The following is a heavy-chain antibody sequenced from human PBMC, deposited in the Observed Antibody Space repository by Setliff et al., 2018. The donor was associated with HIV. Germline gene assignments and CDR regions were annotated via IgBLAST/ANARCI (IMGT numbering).Heavy chain of an antibody. CDR3: ARSPGVATITIFDY. Sequence: PSETLSLTCTVSGGSISSGRNYWSWIRQTAGKGLEWIGRIYTSGSTNYNPSLKSRDTISVDTSKNQVSLKLSSVTAADTAVYYCARSPGVATITIFDYWGQGTLVTVSS. D-gene: IGHD5-12*01. V-gene: IGHV4-61*02. J-gene: IGHJ4*02. CDR1: GGSISSGRNY. CDR2: IYTSGST.